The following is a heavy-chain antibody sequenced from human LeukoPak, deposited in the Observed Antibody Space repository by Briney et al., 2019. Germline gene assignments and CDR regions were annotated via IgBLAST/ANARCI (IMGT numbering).Heavy chain of an antibody. V-gene: IGHV3-21*01. D-gene: IGHD6-19*01. Sequence: GGSLRLSCAASGFTFSTYSMNWVRQAPGKGLEWVPSISSSSASIYYADSGKGRFTISRDNAKNSLYLQMNSLRAEDTAVYYCARGHQWLVDFDYWGQGTLVTVSS. CDR3: ARGHQWLVDFDY. CDR2: ISSSSASI. CDR1: GFTFSTYS. J-gene: IGHJ4*02.